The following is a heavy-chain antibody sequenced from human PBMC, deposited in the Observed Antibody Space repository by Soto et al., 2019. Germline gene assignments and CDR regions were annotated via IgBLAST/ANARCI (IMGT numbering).Heavy chain of an antibody. CDR2: ISWNSGNR. V-gene: IGHV3-9*01. CDR1: GFTFDDYA. CDR3: ARVHYYDMDV. J-gene: IGHJ6*02. Sequence: GGSLRLSCAASGFTFDDYAMHWVRQAPGKGLEWVSGISWNSGNRGYADSVKGRVTISRDNAKKSLYLQMNSLRAEDTAVYYCARVHYYDMDVWGQGTTVTVSS.